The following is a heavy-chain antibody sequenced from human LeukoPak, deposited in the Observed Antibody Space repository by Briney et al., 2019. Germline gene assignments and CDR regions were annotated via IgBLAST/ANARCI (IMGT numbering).Heavy chain of an antibody. CDR1: GISFALYA. V-gene: IGHV3-23*01. Sequence: PGGSLRLSCAVSGISFALYALSWVRQAPGKGLEWVSAIIGDGTVTDYADSLRGRVIISMDKSRSDLYLTMHSLRPADTAVYYCAKDIFWTGSLDSNFYMDGWGKGTTVTVSS. CDR3: AKDIFWTGSLDSNFYMDG. CDR2: IIGDGTVT. D-gene: IGHD3/OR15-3a*01. J-gene: IGHJ6*03.